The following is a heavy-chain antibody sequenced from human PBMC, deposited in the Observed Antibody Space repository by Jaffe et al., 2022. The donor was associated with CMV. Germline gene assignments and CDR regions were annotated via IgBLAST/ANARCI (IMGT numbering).Heavy chain of an antibody. V-gene: IGHV3-15*01. D-gene: IGHD6-19*01. J-gene: IGHJ5*02. Sequence: EVQLVESGGGLVKPGGSLRLSCAASGFTFSNAWMSWVRQAPGKGLEWVGRIKSKTDGGTTDYAAPVKGRFTISRDDSKNTLYLQMNSLKTEDTAVYYCTTVPPGIAVAGRFDPWGQGTLVTVSS. CDR3: TTVPPGIAVAGRFDP. CDR2: IKSKTDGGTT. CDR1: GFTFSNAW.